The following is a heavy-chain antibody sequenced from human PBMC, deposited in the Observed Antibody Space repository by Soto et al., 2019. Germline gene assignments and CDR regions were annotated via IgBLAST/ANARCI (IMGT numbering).Heavy chain of an antibody. D-gene: IGHD2-15*01. CDR2: INQSGST. J-gene: IGHJ4*02. CDR1: GGSFRGYY. V-gene: IGHV4-34*01. Sequence: QVQLKQWGAGLLKLSETLSLTCAVYGGSFRGYYWSWIRQPPWQGLEWIGEINQSGSTNYNPSLKSRVTISVDTYENQDSLSLSCVSAADRAVCYCVRVSTRGGNEYRGQGTLVTVSS. CDR3: VRVSTRGGNEY.